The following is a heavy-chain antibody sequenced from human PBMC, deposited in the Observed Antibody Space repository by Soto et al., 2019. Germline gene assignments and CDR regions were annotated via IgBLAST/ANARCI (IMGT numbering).Heavy chain of an antibody. Sequence: QVQLQESGPGLVKPSQTLSLTCTISGGSISSGNYYLSWIRQHPGNGLACIGYIFYSGSTYSNLSLTSRVTISVDTSKTQVSLKLCSVTAAATAVYYCARGGSGDIVVVAAIDYWGQGTLVTVSS. V-gene: IGHV4-31*03. CDR1: GGSISSGNYY. J-gene: IGHJ4*02. CDR3: ARGGSGDIVVVAAIDY. CDR2: IFYSGST. D-gene: IGHD2-15*01.